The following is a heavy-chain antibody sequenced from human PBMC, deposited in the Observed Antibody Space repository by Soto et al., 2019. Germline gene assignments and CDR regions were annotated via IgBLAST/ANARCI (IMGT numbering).Heavy chain of an antibody. CDR1: GFTFSSYG. V-gene: IGHV3-30*18. CDR3: AKDMGYCTNGVCYTDHNYYGMDV. Sequence: GGSLRLSCAASGFTFSSYGMHWVRQAPGKGLEWVAVISYDGSNKYYADSVKGRFTISRDNSKNTLYLQMNSLRAEDTAVYYCAKDMGYCTNGVCYTDHNYYGMDVWGQGTTVTVSS. J-gene: IGHJ6*02. CDR2: ISYDGSNK. D-gene: IGHD2-8*01.